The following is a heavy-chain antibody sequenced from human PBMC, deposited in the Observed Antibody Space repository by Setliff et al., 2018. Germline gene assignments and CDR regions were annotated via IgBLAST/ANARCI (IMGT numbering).Heavy chain of an antibody. J-gene: IGHJ6*03. CDR3: ARLALTGYDSSGYYYALEYYYYMDV. Sequence: PGESLKISCKGSGYSFTSYWIGWVRQMPGKGLEWMGIIYPGDSDTRYSPSFQGQVTISADKSISTAYLQWSSLKASDTAMYYCARLALTGYDSSGYYYALEYYYYMDVWGKGTTVTAP. D-gene: IGHD3-22*01. CDR1: GYSFTSYW. V-gene: IGHV5-51*01. CDR2: IYPGDSDT.